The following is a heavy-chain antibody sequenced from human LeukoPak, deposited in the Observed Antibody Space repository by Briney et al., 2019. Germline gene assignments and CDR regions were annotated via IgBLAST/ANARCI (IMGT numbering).Heavy chain of an antibody. CDR2: IRYDGSNK. CDR1: GFTFSSYG. CDR3: ARPSFMTTVTTSAFDI. D-gene: IGHD4-17*01. V-gene: IGHV3-30*02. J-gene: IGHJ3*02. Sequence: PGGSLRLSCAASGFTFSSYGMHWVRQAPGKGLEWVAFIRYDGSNKYYADSVKGRFTISRDNSKNTLYLQMNSLRAEDTAVYYCARPSFMTTVTTSAFDIWGQGTMVTVSS.